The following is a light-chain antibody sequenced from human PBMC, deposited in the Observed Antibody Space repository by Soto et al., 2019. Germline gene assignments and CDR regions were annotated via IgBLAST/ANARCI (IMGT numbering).Light chain of an antibody. V-gene: IGLV2-14*01. Sequence: QSALTQPASVSGSPGQSITISCTGTSSDVGGYDFDSWYQHHPGKAPKLMIYDVDNRPSGLSHRFSGSKSGNTASLTISGLQTEDEADYYCSSYTSSHTRVFGSGTKLTVL. CDR3: SSYTSSHTRV. J-gene: IGLJ3*02. CDR2: DVD. CDR1: SSDVGGYDF.